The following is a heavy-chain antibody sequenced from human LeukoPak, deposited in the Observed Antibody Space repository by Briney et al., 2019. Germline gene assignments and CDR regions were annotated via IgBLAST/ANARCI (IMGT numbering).Heavy chain of an antibody. CDR3: ASPRENTAMATGYFDY. V-gene: IGHV4-39*01. CDR1: GGSISSSNYY. J-gene: IGHJ4*02. Sequence: PSETLSLTGTVSGGSISSSNYYWGWIRQPPGKGLEWIGSIYYSGSTYYNPSLKSRVTISVDTSKNQFSLKLSSVTAADTAVYYCASPRENTAMATGYFDYWGQGTLVTVSS. D-gene: IGHD5-18*01. CDR2: IYYSGST.